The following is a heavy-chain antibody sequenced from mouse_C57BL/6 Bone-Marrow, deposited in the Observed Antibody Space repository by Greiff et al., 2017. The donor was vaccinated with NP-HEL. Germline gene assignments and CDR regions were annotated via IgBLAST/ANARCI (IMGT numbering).Heavy chain of an antibody. CDR1: GIDFSRYW. J-gene: IGHJ2*01. CDR3: ARQDWDGYYFDY. V-gene: IGHV4-1*01. D-gene: IGHD4-1*01. CDR2: INPYSSTI. Sequence: EVQLQESGGGLVQPGGSLKLSCAASGIDFSRYWMSWVRRAPGKGLEWIGEINPYSSTINYAPSLKDKFIISRDNAKNTLYLQMSKVRSEDTALYYYARQDWDGYYFDYWGQGTTLTVSS.